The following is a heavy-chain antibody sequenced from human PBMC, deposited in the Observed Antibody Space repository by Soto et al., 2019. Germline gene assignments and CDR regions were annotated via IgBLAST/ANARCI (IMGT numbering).Heavy chain of an antibody. Sequence: QPLSLTCAISGDSVSSNSAAWNWIRQSPSRGLEWLGRTYYRSKWYNDYAVSVKSRITINPDTSKNQFSLQLNSVTPEDTAVYYCARTPHPGDFGVVVIDPWGQGTRVTVSS. J-gene: IGHJ5*02. CDR3: ARTPHPGDFGVVVIDP. CDR2: TYYRSKWYN. CDR1: GDSVSSNSAA. D-gene: IGHD3-3*01. V-gene: IGHV6-1*01.